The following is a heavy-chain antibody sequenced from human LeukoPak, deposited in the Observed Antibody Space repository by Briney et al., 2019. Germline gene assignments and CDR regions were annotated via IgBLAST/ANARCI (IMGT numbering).Heavy chain of an antibody. CDR1: GFTFSSYG. D-gene: IGHD3-10*01. CDR2: IRYDGSNK. Sequence: GGSLRLSCAASGFTFSSYGMHWVRQAPGKGLEWVAFIRYDGSNKYYADSVKGRFTISRDNSKNTLYLQMNSLRAEDTAVYCCAKSPFGELLLAYNWFDPWGQGTLVTVSS. V-gene: IGHV3-30*02. CDR3: AKSPFGELLLAYNWFDP. J-gene: IGHJ5*02.